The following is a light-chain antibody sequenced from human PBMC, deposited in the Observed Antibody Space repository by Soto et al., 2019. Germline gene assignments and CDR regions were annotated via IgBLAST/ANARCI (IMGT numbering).Light chain of an antibody. CDR2: AAS. Sequence: IQLTQSPSSLSASVGDRVTITGRASQGISSYLAWYQQKPGKAPKLLIYAASTLQSGVPSRFSGSGSGTDFTLTISSLQPEDFATYYCQQLNSYPPWTFGQGTKVDIK. V-gene: IGKV1-9*01. CDR3: QQLNSYPPWT. CDR1: QGISSY. J-gene: IGKJ1*01.